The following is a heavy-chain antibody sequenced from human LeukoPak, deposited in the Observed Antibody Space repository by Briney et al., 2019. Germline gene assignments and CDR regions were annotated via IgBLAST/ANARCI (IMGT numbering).Heavy chain of an antibody. CDR1: GGSISSYY. Sequence: PSETLSLTCTVSGGSISSYYWSWIRQPPGKGLEWIGYIYYSGSTNYNPSLKSRVTISVDTSKNQFSLKLSSVTAADTAVYYCARSGDIVVVPAAINSDWNWFDPWGQGTLVTVSS. CDR3: ARSGDIVVVPAAINSDWNWFDP. J-gene: IGHJ5*02. CDR2: IYYSGST. V-gene: IGHV4-59*08. D-gene: IGHD2-2*01.